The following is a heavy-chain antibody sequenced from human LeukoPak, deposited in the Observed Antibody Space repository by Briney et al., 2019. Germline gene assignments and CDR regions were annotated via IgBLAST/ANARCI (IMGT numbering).Heavy chain of an antibody. CDR1: GFTFDDYA. D-gene: IGHD4-23*01. J-gene: IGHJ4*02. V-gene: IGHV3-9*01. CDR2: ISWNSGSI. Sequence: GRSLRLSCAASGFTFDDYAMHWVRQAPGKGLEWVSGISWNSGSIGYADSVKGRFTISRDNAKNSLYLQMNSLRAEDTAVYYCAKDHYGGNGGYFDYWGQGTLVTVSS. CDR3: AKDHYGGNGGYFDY.